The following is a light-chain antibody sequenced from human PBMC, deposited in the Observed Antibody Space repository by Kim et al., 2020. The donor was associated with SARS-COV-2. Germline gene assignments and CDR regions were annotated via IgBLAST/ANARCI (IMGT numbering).Light chain of an antibody. J-gene: IGKJ1*01. CDR2: TAA. CDR1: QDSSRY. CDR3: QQTYSAPRT. Sequence: ASVGDRVTITCRGSQDSSRYLKWYQQKPGKAPNLLIYTAASLQSGGPSRFTGSGSETDFTLTISSIQPEDDAAYYCQQTYSAPRTFGQGTKVDIK. V-gene: IGKV1-39*01.